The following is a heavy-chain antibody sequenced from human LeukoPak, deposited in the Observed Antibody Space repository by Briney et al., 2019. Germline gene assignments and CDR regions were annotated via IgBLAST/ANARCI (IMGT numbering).Heavy chain of an antibody. V-gene: IGHV1-2*06. CDR1: GYTFTGYY. J-gene: IGHJ4*02. Sequence: ASVKVSCKASGYTFTGYYTHWVRQAPGQGLEWMGRINPNSGGTNYAQKFQGRVTMTRDTSISTAYMELSRLRSNDTAVYYCARDQDPLHYDILTGYYSEAGIYDYWGQGTLVTVSS. CDR3: ARDQDPLHYDILTGYYSEAGIYDY. CDR2: INPNSGGT. D-gene: IGHD3-9*01.